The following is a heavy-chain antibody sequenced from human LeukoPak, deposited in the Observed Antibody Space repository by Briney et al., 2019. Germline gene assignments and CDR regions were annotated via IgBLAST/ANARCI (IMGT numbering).Heavy chain of an antibody. V-gene: IGHV3-48*01. CDR2: ISSSSSTI. Sequence: PGGSLRLSCAASGFTFSSYSMNWVRQAPGKGLEWVSYISSSSSTIYYADSVKGRFTISRDNAKNSLYLQMNSLRAEDTAVYYRARPRTLNYYDSSGYSVSYFDYWGQGTLVTVSS. CDR1: GFTFSSYS. D-gene: IGHD3-22*01. CDR3: ARPRTLNYYDSSGYSVSYFDY. J-gene: IGHJ4*02.